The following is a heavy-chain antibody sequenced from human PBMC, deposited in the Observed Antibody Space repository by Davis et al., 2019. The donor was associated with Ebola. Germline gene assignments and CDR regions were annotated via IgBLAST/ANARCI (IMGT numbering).Heavy chain of an antibody. CDR3: ARDQSRRVAVAVF. Sequence: ASVKVSCKASGYTFTSYAMHWVRQAPGQRLEWMGWINAGNGNTKYSQKFQGRVTITRDTSASTAYMELRSLRSDDTAVYYCARDQSRRVAVAVFWGQGTLVTVSS. J-gene: IGHJ4*02. CDR1: GYTFTSYA. D-gene: IGHD6-19*01. V-gene: IGHV1-3*01. CDR2: INAGNGNT.